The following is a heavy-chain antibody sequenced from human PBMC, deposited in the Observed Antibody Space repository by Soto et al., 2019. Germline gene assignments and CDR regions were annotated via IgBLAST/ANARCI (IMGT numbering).Heavy chain of an antibody. D-gene: IGHD3-22*01. J-gene: IGHJ4*02. CDR2: IYTSGST. CDR1: GGSISSYY. V-gene: IGHV4-4*07. CDR3: ARGLYYYDSSGYYYFDY. Sequence: SETLSLTCTVSGGSISSYYWSWIRQPAGKGLEWIGRIYTSGSTNYNPSLKSRVTMSVDTSKNQFSLKLSSVTAADTAVYYCARGLYYYDSSGYYYFDYWGQGTLVTVSS.